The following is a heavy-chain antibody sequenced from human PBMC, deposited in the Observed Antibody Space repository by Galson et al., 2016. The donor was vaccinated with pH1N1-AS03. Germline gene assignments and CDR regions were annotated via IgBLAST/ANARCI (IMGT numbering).Heavy chain of an antibody. CDR2: MYYSGTT. V-gene: IGHV4-59*01. CDR1: GAGGSFSAYY. J-gene: IGHJ6*02. Sequence: ETLSLTCTVSGAGGSFSAYYWNWIRQPPGKGLEWIGNMYYSGTTTYNPSLKSRVTMSVDKSRNQFSLRLSSVTAADTAIYYCARSIPDVMMQDGMDVWGQGTTVTVSS. D-gene: IGHD3-16*01. CDR3: ARSIPDVMMQDGMDV.